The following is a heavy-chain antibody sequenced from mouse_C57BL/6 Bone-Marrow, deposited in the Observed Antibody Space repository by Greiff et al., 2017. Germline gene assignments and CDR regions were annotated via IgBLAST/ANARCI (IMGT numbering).Heavy chain of an antibody. CDR2: IYPGSGST. V-gene: IGHV1-55*01. J-gene: IGHJ3*01. Sequence: QVHVKQPGAELVKPGASVKMSCKASGYTFTSYWITWVKQRPGQGLEWIGDIYPGSGSTNYNEKFKSKATLTVDTSSSTAYMQLSSLTSEDSAVYYCARSRIYYGNSFAYWGQGTLVTVSA. D-gene: IGHD2-1*01. CDR3: ARSRIYYGNSFAY. CDR1: GYTFTSYW.